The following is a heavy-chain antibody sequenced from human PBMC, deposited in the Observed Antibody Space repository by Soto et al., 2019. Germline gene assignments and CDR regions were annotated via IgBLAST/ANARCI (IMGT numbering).Heavy chain of an antibody. CDR1: GGSISSYY. J-gene: IGHJ6*02. Sequence: PSETLSLTCTVSGGSISSYYWSWIRQPPGKGLEWIGYIYYSGSTNYNPSLKSRVTISVDTSKNQFSLKLSSVTAADTAVYYCARDRGVVTAPINHYGMDVWGQGTTVTVSS. D-gene: IGHD2-21*02. CDR2: IYYSGST. CDR3: ARDRGVVTAPINHYGMDV. V-gene: IGHV4-59*01.